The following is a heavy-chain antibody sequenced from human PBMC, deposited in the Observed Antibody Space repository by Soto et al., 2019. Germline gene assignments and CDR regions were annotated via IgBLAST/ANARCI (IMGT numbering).Heavy chain of an antibody. V-gene: IGHV3-74*01. D-gene: IGHD4-17*01. J-gene: IGHJ4*02. Sequence: EVQLVESGGGLVQPGGSLRLSCAASGFTFSSYYIHWVRQAPGKGLVWISRIKTDGSFSSYADSVKGRFTISRDNAKNTLFLQMNSLRDDDTAVYYCARGYYGDPPALDYWGQGTLVSVSS. CDR2: IKTDGSFS. CDR1: GFTFSSYY. CDR3: ARGYYGDPPALDY.